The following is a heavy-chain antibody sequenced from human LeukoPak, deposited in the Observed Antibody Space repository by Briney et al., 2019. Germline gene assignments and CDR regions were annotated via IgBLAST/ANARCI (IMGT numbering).Heavy chain of an antibody. Sequence: GASVKVSCKVSGYTLTELSMHWVRQAPGKGLEWMGGFDPEDGETIYAQKFQGRVTMTEDTSTDTAYMELSSLRSEDTAVYYCATDLALTGSYGNWGQGTLITVSS. CDR1: GYTLTELS. CDR2: FDPEDGET. J-gene: IGHJ4*02. V-gene: IGHV1-24*01. D-gene: IGHD5-18*01. CDR3: ATDLALTGSYGN.